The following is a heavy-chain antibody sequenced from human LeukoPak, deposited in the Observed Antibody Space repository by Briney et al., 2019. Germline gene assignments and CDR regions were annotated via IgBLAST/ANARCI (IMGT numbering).Heavy chain of an antibody. CDR2: ISWNSGSI. D-gene: IGHD3-10*01. CDR3: AKVGSAGNYYYYMDV. V-gene: IGHV3-9*01. CDR1: GFTFDDYA. J-gene: IGHJ6*03. Sequence: GRSLRLSCAASGFTFDDYAMHWVRQAPGKGLEWVSGISWNSGSIGYADSVKGRFTISRDNAKNSLYLQMNSLRAEDTAVYYCAKVGSAGNYYYYMDVWGKGTTVTVSS.